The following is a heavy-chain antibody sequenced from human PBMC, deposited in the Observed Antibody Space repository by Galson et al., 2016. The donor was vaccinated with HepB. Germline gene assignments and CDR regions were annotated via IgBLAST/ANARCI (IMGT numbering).Heavy chain of an antibody. J-gene: IGHJ4*02. CDR1: GFPVSDNF. CDR3: AKEIGNTGGHTGGYFDC. Sequence: SLRLSCAASGFPVSDNFMSWVRQAPGKGLEWVSFIDNGGNTFYADSVKGRFTISRDKSKNTLYLQMNSLRAEDTAVYYCAKEIGNTGGHTGGYFDCWGQGTLVTVSS. V-gene: IGHV3-66*01. D-gene: IGHD4-23*01. CDR2: IDNGGNT.